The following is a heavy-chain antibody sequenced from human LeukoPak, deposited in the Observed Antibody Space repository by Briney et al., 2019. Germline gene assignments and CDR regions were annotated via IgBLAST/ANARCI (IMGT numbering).Heavy chain of an antibody. CDR2: IFYTGST. CDR3: ARREAGTALIDY. V-gene: IGHV4-39*02. Sequence: SETLSLTCTVSGGSISSSSYYWGWIRQPPGKGLEWIGGIFYTGSTYYNPSLKSRVTIAVDTSKNHFSLKLSSVTAADTAVYHCARREAGTALIDYWGQGTLVTVSS. J-gene: IGHJ4*02. CDR1: GGSISSSSYY. D-gene: IGHD2-21*02.